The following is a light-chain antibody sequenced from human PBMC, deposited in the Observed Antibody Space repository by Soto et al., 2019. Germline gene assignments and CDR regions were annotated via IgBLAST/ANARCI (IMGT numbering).Light chain of an antibody. Sequence: EIVLTQSPGTLSLSPGERATLSCRASQSVSRSYLAWYQQKLGQAPRLLIYGASSRATGIPDRLSGSGSGTDFTLTISRLEPEDFAVYYCQQYDSSSWTFGQGTKVDIK. CDR1: QSVSRSY. V-gene: IGKV3-20*01. CDR3: QQYDSSSWT. CDR2: GAS. J-gene: IGKJ1*01.